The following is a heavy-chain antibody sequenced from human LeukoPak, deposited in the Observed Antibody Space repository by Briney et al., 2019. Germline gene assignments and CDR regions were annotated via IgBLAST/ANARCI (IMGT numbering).Heavy chain of an antibody. CDR3: ARPAKSYSSGWYYFDY. CDR1: GFTFSSYA. J-gene: IGHJ4*02. Sequence: PGGSLRLSCAASGFTFSSYAMHWVRQAPGKGLEWVAVISYDGGNKYYADSVKGRFTISRDNSKNTLYLQMNSLRAEDTAVYYCARPAKSYSSGWYYFDYWGQGTLVTVSS. CDR2: ISYDGGNK. V-gene: IGHV3-30-3*01. D-gene: IGHD6-19*01.